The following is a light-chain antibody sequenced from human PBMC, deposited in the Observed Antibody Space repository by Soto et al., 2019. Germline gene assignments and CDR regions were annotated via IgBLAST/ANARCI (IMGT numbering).Light chain of an antibody. CDR3: QQYNSYSPWT. J-gene: IGKJ1*01. Sequence: DIQMTQSPATLSASVGNRVTISCRAGQSISSWLALYQQKPGKAPNLLIYDVSNLESGVPSRFSVSGSGTEFTLTISILQADDFATYYCQQYNSYSPWTFGHGTKVDIK. CDR2: DVS. V-gene: IGKV1-5*01. CDR1: QSISSW.